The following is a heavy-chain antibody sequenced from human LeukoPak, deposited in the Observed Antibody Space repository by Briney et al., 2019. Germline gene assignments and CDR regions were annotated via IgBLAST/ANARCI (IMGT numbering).Heavy chain of an antibody. D-gene: IGHD4-23*01. CDR1: GYTFTSYY. CDR3: ARGLVNDYGGNSYFQH. V-gene: IGHV1-46*01. Sequence: ASVKVSCKASGYTFTSYYMHWVRQAPGQGLEWMGIINPSGGSTSYAQKFQGRVTMTRDTSTSTVYMELSSLRSEDTAVYYCARGLVNDYGGNSYFQHWGQGTLVTVSS. J-gene: IGHJ1*01. CDR2: INPSGGST.